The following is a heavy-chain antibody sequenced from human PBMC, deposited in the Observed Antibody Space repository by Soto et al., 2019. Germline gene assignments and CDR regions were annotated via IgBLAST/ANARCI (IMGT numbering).Heavy chain of an antibody. D-gene: IGHD6-6*01. CDR2: ISHDGSIK. CDR3: ARDHPYSRSSGHYYGMDV. CDR1: GVTFSSYT. Sequence: PGGSLRLSCAASGVTFSSYTMNGVRQATGKGLAWVADISHDGSIKYYADSVKGRVTMSRDNSKNTVYLQMNSLRAEDTAVYYCARDHPYSRSSGHYYGMDVWGQGTTVTVSS. V-gene: IGHV3-30-3*01. J-gene: IGHJ6*02.